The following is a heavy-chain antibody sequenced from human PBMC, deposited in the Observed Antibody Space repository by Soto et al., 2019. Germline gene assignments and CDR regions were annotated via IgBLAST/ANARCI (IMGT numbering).Heavy chain of an antibody. J-gene: IGHJ4*02. V-gene: IGHV4-34*01. CDR3: ARGNHDYGDYDDY. Sequence: SETLSLTCAVYGGSFSGYYWSWIRQPPGKGLEWIGEINHSGSTNYNPSLKIRVTISVDTSKNQFSLKLSSVTAADTAVYYCARGNHDYGDYDDYWGQGTLVTVSS. D-gene: IGHD4-17*01. CDR2: INHSGST. CDR1: GGSFSGYY.